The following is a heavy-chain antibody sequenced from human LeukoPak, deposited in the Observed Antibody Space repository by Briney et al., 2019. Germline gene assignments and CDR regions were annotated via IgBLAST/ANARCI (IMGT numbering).Heavy chain of an antibody. Sequence: GGSLRLSCAASGFSISNDWMSWVRQAPGRGLEWVARVKSRSAGETTDYAAPVKGRFTISKDDSKNTLYLQMNSLKTEDTAVYYCTLIQGWGSGSYYRDFWGQGTLVTVSS. CDR1: GFSISNDW. CDR2: VKSRSAGETT. J-gene: IGHJ4*02. D-gene: IGHD3-10*01. CDR3: TLIQGWGSGSYYRDF. V-gene: IGHV3-15*01.